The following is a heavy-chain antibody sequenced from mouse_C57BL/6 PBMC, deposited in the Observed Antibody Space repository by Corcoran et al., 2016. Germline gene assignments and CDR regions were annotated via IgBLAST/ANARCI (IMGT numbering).Heavy chain of an antibody. V-gene: IGHV1-76*01. Sequence: QVQLKQSGAELVRPGASVKLSCKASGYTFTDYYINWVKQRPGQGLEWIARIYPGSGNTYYNEKFKGKATLTAEKSSSTAYMQLSSLTSEDSDVYFCARWGTGSSYGYWGQGTTLTVSS. D-gene: IGHD1-1*01. CDR1: GYTFTDYY. J-gene: IGHJ2*01. CDR3: ARWGTGSSYGY. CDR2: IYPGSGNT.